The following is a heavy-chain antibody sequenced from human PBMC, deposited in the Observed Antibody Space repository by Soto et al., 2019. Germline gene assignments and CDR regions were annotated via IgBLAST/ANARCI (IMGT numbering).Heavy chain of an antibody. J-gene: IGHJ3*02. CDR3: AREFDVLLWFGELYPDAFDI. Sequence: GGSLRLSCAAYGFTFSSYSMNWVRQAPGKGLEWVSYISSSSSTIYYADSVKGRFTISRDNAKNSLYLQMNRLRDEDTAVYYCAREFDVLLWFGELYPDAFDIWGQGTMVTVSS. CDR1: GFTFSSYS. V-gene: IGHV3-48*02. D-gene: IGHD3-10*01. CDR2: ISSSSSTI.